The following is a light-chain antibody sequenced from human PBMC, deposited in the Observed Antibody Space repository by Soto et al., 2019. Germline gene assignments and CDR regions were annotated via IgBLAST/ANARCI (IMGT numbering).Light chain of an antibody. V-gene: IGKV3-20*01. CDR3: QQHGSGPWT. Sequence: EIVLTQSPDTLSLSPGERATLSCRASQSVSGSNLAWYQHKPGKGPRLLIYIASRRATGIPDRFSGSGSGTEFTLTISRLEPEDFAVYYCQQHGSGPWTFGQGTKVEIK. CDR1: QSVSGSN. CDR2: IAS. J-gene: IGKJ1*01.